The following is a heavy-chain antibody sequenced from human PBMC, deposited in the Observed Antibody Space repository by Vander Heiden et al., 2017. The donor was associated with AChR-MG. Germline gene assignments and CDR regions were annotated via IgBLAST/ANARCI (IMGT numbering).Heavy chain of an antibody. V-gene: IGHV3-33*01. CDR2: IWYDGSNK. CDR1: GFTFSSYG. D-gene: IGHD6-6*01. CDR3: ARYREQLMGYDAFDI. Sequence: QVQLVESGGGVVQPGRSLRLSCAASGFTFSSYGLNWVRQAPGKGLEWVAVIWYDGSNKYYADSVQGRFTISRDNSKNTLYLQMNSLRAEDTAVYYCARYREQLMGYDAFDIWGQGTMVTVSS. J-gene: IGHJ3*02.